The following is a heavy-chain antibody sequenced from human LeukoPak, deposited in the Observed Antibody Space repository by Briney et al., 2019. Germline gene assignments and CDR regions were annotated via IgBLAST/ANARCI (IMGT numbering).Heavy chain of an antibody. V-gene: IGHV3-30-3*01. J-gene: IGHJ4*02. CDR3: ARLGDTTVTTEIDY. CDR2: ISYDGSNK. Sequence: GGSLRLSCAASGFTFSNYAMSWVRQAPGKGLEWVAVISYDGSNKYYADSVKGRFTISRDNAKNSLYLQMNSLRAEDTALYYCARLGDTTVTTEIDYWGQGTLVTVSS. CDR1: GFTFSNYA. D-gene: IGHD4-17*01.